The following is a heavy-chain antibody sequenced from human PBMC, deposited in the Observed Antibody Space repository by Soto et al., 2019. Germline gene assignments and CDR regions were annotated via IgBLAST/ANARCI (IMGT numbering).Heavy chain of an antibody. Sequence: PGGSLRLSCAASGFTFSSYGMHWVRQAPGKGLEWVAVIWYDGSNKYYADSVKGRFTISRDNSKNTLYLQMNSLTAEDTAVFYCARDLRLLVIFGVVSPLYYYYGMDVWGQGTTVTVS. V-gene: IGHV3-33*01. CDR2: IWYDGSNK. J-gene: IGHJ6*02. D-gene: IGHD3-3*01. CDR1: GFTFSSYG. CDR3: ARDLRLLVIFGVVSPLYYYYGMDV.